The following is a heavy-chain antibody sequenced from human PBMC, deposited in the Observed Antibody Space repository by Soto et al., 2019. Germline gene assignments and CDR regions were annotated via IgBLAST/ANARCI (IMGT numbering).Heavy chain of an antibody. V-gene: IGHV4-34*01. CDR2: INHSGST. CDR3: ARGWRSYGMDV. Sequence: SETLSLTCAVYGGSFSGYYWSWIRQPPGKGLEWIGEINHSGSTNYNPSLKSRVTISVDTSKSQFSLKLSSVTAADTAVYYCARGWRSYGMDVWGQGTTVTVSS. CDR1: GGSFSGYY. J-gene: IGHJ6*02.